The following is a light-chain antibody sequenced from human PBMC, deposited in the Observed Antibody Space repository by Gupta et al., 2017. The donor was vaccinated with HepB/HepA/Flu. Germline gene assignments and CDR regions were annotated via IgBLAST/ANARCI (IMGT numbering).Light chain of an antibody. Sequence: DIVMTQSPDSLAVSLGERATINCKSSQSVLYSSNNKNYLAWYQQQPGQPPKLLIYWASTRESGVPDRFSGNGSGTDFTLTISSLQAEDVAVYYCQQYYSTPYTFGQGTNLEIK. J-gene: IGKJ2*01. V-gene: IGKV4-1*01. CDR2: WAS. CDR1: QSVLYSSNNKNY. CDR3: QQYYSTPYT.